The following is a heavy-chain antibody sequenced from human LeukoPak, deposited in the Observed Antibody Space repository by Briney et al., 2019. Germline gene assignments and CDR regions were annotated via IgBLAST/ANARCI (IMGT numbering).Heavy chain of an antibody. V-gene: IGHV1-69*05. CDR3: ARDEVGATKIWLEEVFDY. J-gene: IGHJ4*02. CDR2: IIPVFGTS. Sequence: ASVKVSCKASGGTFSSYAISWVRQAPGQGLEWMGGIIPVFGTSNYAQKLQGRVTMTTDTSTSTAYMELRSLRSDDTAVYYCARDEVGATKIWLEEVFDYWGQGTLVTVSS. D-gene: IGHD1-26*01. CDR1: GGTFSSYA.